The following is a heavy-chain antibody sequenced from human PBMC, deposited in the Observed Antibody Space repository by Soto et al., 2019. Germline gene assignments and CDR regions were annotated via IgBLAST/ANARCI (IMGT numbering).Heavy chain of an antibody. CDR3: APLSVSLSGPYGIHV. Sequence: PSETLSLTCSVSAYSVSSSDYYWAWIRQPTGKGLEWIGSMLYSGLTYYNPSLKIRVTLSVDTSKNQFSVRLNSVTASDTAVYYCAPLSVSLSGPYGIHVWGQGTTVTVSS. CDR2: MLYSGLT. V-gene: IGHV4-39*01. J-gene: IGHJ6*02. D-gene: IGHD2-15*01. CDR1: AYSVSSSDYY.